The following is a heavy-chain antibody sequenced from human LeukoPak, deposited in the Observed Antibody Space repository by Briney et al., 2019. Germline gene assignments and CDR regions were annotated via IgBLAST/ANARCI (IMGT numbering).Heavy chain of an antibody. CDR2: ISSSSSYI. J-gene: IGHJ4*02. D-gene: IGHD6-19*01. CDR3: ARDRSDRLAVAGTSAFDY. Sequence: PGGSLRLSCAASGFTFSSYGMHWVRQAPGKGLEWVSSISSSSSYIYYADSVKGRFTISRDNAKNSLYLQMNSLRAEDTAVYYCARDRSDRLAVAGTSAFDYWGQGTLVTVSS. V-gene: IGHV3-21*01. CDR1: GFTFSSYG.